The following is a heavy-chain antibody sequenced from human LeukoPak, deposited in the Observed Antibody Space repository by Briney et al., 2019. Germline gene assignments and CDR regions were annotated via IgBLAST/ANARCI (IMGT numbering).Heavy chain of an antibody. CDR2: IYYSGST. D-gene: IGHD1-1*01. Sequence: SQTLSLTCTVSGGSISSGGYYWSWIRQHPGKGLEWIGYIYYSGSTYYNPSLKSRVTISVDTSKNQFSLKLSSVTAADTAVYHCARDARGKLDYWGQGTLVTVSS. J-gene: IGHJ4*02. V-gene: IGHV4-31*03. CDR3: ARDARGKLDY. CDR1: GGSISSGGYY.